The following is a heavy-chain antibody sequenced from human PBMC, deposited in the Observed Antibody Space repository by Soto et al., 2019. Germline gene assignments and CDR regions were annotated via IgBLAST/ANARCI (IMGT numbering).Heavy chain of an antibody. V-gene: IGHV1-8*01. CDR3: ARGGRYLEWFPWFDP. CDR2: MNPNSGDK. Sequence: ASVKVSCKASGYTFSSYNIYWVRQAKGQGLEWMGWMNPNSGDKGCAQKFLDRITMTRDTTIRTAYLELSGLTSEDTAVYYCARGGRYLEWFPWFDPWGQGTLVTVSS. J-gene: IGHJ5*02. CDR1: GYTFSSYN. D-gene: IGHD3-3*01.